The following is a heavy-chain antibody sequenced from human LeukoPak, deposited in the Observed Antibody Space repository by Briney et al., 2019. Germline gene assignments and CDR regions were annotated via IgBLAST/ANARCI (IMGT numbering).Heavy chain of an antibody. V-gene: IGHV3-53*01. CDR1: GFTVSSNY. J-gene: IGHJ4*02. CDR3: AREGYGGNLGIDY. CDR2: IYSGGST. D-gene: IGHD4-23*01. Sequence: GGSLRLSCAASGFTVSSNYMSWVRQAPGKGLEWVSVIYSGGSTYYADSVKGRFTISRDNSKNTLYLQMNSLRAEDTAVYYCAREGYGGNLGIDYWGQGTLVTVSS.